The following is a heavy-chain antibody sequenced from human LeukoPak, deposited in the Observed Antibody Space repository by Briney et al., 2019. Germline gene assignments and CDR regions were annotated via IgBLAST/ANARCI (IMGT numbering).Heavy chain of an antibody. D-gene: IGHD2-21*02. CDR2: IYYSGST. V-gene: IGHV4-59*01. CDR3: ARRVVVVTANDKSDAFDV. J-gene: IGHJ3*01. CDR1: GGSISSYY. Sequence: PSETLSLTCTVSGGSISSYYWSWIRQPPGEGLEWIGYIYYSGSTNYNPSLKSRVTISLDTSKNQFSLKLNSATAADTAVYYCARRVVVVTANDKSDAFDVWGQGTVVTVSS.